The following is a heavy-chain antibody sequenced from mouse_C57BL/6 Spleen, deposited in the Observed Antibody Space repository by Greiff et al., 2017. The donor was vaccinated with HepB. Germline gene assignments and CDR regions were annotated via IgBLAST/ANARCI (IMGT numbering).Heavy chain of an antibody. D-gene: IGHD2-1*01. V-gene: IGHV5-6*01. J-gene: IGHJ2*01. CDR3: ARQWIYYGNPSYFDY. CDR1: GFTFSSYG. Sequence: EVQVVESGGDLVKPGGSLKLSCAASGFTFSSYGMSWVRQTPDKRLEWVATISSGGSYTYYPDSVKGRFTISRDNAKNTLYLQMSSLKSEDTAMYYCARQWIYYGNPSYFDYWGQGTTLTVSS. CDR2: ISSGGSYT.